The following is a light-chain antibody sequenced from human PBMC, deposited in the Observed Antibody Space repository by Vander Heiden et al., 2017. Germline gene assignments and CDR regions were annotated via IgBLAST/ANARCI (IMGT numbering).Light chain of an antibody. CDR3: CSYAGSSTGV. CDR2: EVS. J-gene: IGLJ3*02. V-gene: IGLV2-23*02. CDR1: SSDVGRYNL. Sequence: QSALTHPASVSGSPGQSITISCTGTSSDVGRYNLVSWYQQHPGKAPKLMIYEVSKRPSGVSNRFSGSKSGNTASLTISGLQAEDEADYYCCSYAGSSTGVFGGGTKLTVL.